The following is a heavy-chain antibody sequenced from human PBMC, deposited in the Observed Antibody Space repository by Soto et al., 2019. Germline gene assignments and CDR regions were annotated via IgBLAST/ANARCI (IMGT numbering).Heavy chain of an antibody. V-gene: IGHV4-34*01. CDR2: INYSGST. CDR1: GGSFSDFY. D-gene: IGHD6-19*01. CDR3: ARDLWRYSSGSRTGNWFDP. J-gene: IGHJ5*02. Sequence: SETLSLTCAVYGGSFSDFYWSWIRQPPGKGLEWIGDINYSGSTNYNPSLKSRVTISVDTSKNQFSLKLSSVTAADTAVYYCARDLWRYSSGSRTGNWFDPWGQGTLVTVS.